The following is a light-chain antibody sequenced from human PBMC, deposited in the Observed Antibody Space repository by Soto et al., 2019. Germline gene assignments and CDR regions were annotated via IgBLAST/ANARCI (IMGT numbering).Light chain of an antibody. CDR2: EVS. CDR3: SSFSSITREV. Sequence: QSALTQPASVSGSPGQSITISCTGTSSDVGGYSYVSWYQQHPGKTPKLMIYEVSNRPSGVSHRFSGSKSGNTASLTISGLQTEDEADYYCSSFSSITREVFGRGTKLTVL. CDR1: SSDVGGYSY. J-gene: IGLJ2*01. V-gene: IGLV2-14*01.